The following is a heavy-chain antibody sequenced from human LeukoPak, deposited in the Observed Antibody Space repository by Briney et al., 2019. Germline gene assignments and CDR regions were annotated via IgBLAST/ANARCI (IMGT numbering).Heavy chain of an antibody. V-gene: IGHV3-21*01. CDR3: ARAPHYSNYGPYYYGMDV. CDR1: GFTFSSYT. D-gene: IGHD4-11*01. CDR2: ISSSSSNI. Sequence: GGSLRLSCAASGFTFSSYTMNWVRQAPGKGLEWVSSISSSSSNIYYADSVKGRFTISRDNAKNSLYLQMNSLRAEDTAVYYCARAPHYSNYGPYYYGMDVWGQGTTVTVSS. J-gene: IGHJ6*02.